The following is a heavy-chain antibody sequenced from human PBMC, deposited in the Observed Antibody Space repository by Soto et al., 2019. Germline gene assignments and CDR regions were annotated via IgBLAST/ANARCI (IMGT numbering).Heavy chain of an antibody. J-gene: IGHJ6*02. CDR3: ARGGEDFWSGPTLYYYGMDV. CDR2: IIPIFDTA. D-gene: IGHD3-3*01. V-gene: IGHV1-69*13. Sequence: GASVKVSCKTSGGTFSSYAISWVRQAPGQGLEWMGGIIPIFDTANYAQKFQGRVTITADESTSTAYMELSSLRSEDTAVYYCARGGEDFWSGPTLYYYGMDVWGQGTTVTVSS. CDR1: GGTFSSYA.